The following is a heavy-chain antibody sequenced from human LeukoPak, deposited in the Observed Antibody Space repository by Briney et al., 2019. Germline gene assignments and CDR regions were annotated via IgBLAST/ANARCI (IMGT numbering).Heavy chain of an antibody. CDR3: ARDLVTVTKGFDI. V-gene: IGHV4-59*11. CDR1: GDSFSGHY. D-gene: IGHD4-17*01. Sequence: SETLSLTCAVSGDSFSGHYWTWIRQPPGKGLEWIGYISYIGSTNYNPSLKSRVTISIDTSKNQFSLKLSSVTAADTAVYYCARDLVTVTKGFDIWGQGTMVSVSS. CDR2: ISYIGST. J-gene: IGHJ3*02.